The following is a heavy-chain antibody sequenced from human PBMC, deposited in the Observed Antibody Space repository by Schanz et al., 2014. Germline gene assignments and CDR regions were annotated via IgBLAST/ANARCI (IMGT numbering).Heavy chain of an antibody. CDR2: ISSASSTI. D-gene: IGHD2-8*02. J-gene: IGHJ4*02. V-gene: IGHV3-48*01. Sequence: EVQLVESGGGSVQPGGSLRLSCAASGFTFSSYSMNWVRQAPGKGLEWVSYISSASSTINYADSVKGRFTISRDNFKGALYLQMSSLRAEDTAVYYCAKSLESCPGGRCSRGYFDYWGQGTLVTVSS. CDR1: GFTFSSYS. CDR3: AKSLESCPGGRCSRGYFDY.